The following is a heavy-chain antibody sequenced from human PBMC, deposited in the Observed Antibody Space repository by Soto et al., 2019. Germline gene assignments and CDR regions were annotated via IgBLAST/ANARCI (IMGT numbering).Heavy chain of an antibody. CDR3: AKDPPHLYSENNPPAQDN. J-gene: IGHJ4*02. V-gene: IGHV3-23*01. CDR2: ISGSGGST. CDR1: GFTFSSYA. D-gene: IGHD5-12*01. Sequence: PGGSLRLSCAASGFTFSSYAMSWVRQAPGKGLEWVSAISGSGGSTYYADSVKGRFTISRDNSKNTLYLQMNSLRAEDTAVYYCAKDPPHLYSENNPPAQDNWGQGTLVTVSS.